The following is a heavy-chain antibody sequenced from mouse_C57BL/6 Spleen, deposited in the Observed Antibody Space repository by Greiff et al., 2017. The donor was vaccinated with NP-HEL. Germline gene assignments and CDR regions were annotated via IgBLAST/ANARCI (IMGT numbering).Heavy chain of an antibody. Sequence: EVQVVESGGDLVKSGGSLKLSCAASGFTFSSYGMSWVRQTPDKRLEWVATISSGGSYTYYPDSVKGRFTISRDNAKNTLYLQMSSLKSEDTAMYYCARQTYFDYWGQGTTLTVSS. CDR3: ARQTYFDY. J-gene: IGHJ2*01. CDR2: ISSGGSYT. V-gene: IGHV5-6*01. CDR1: GFTFSSYG.